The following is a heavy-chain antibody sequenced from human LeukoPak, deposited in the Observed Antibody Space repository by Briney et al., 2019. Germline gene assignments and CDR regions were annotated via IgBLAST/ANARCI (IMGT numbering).Heavy chain of an antibody. V-gene: IGHV3-23*01. Sequence: PGGSLRLSCAASGFTFSSYAMSWVRQAPGKGLEWVSAISGSGGSTYYADSVKGRFTISRDNSKNTLYLQMSSLRAEDMAVYYCARRDWNLGYFDYWGPGTLVTVSS. CDR2: ISGSGGST. D-gene: IGHD1-1*01. CDR1: GFTFSSYA. J-gene: IGHJ4*02. CDR3: ARRDWNLGYFDY.